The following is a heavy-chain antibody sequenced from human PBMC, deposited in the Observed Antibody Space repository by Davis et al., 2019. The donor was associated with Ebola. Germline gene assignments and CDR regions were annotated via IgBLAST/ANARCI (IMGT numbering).Heavy chain of an antibody. CDR2: IYYSGST. V-gene: IGHV4-39*01. D-gene: IGHD3-9*01. J-gene: IGHJ5*02. CDR3: ARHALDFRFDP. CDR1: GGSISSSSYY. Sequence: SETLSLTCTISGGSISSSSYYWGWIRQPPGKGLDWIGSIYYSGSTYYNPSLKSRVTISVDTSKNQFSLKLSSVTAADTAVYYCARHALDFRFDPRGQGTLVTVSS.